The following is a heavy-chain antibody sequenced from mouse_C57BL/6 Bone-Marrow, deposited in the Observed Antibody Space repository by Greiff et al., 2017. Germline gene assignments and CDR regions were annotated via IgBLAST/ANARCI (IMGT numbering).Heavy chain of an antibody. J-gene: IGHJ2*01. CDR2: IYPRDGST. Sequence: QVQLQQSGPELVKPGASVKLSCKASGYTFTSSDINWVKQRPGQGLEWIGWIYPRDGSTKYTEKFKGKATLTVDTSSSTAYMELHSLTSEDSAVYFCARSPITTVAYFDYWGQGTTLTVSS. D-gene: IGHD1-1*01. V-gene: IGHV1-85*01. CDR3: ARSPITTVAYFDY. CDR1: GYTFTSSD.